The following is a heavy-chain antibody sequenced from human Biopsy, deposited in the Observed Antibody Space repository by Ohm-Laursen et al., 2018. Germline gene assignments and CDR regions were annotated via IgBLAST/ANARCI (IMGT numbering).Heavy chain of an antibody. CDR2: IYNTETT. Sequence: SETLSLTWTVSGGSISRSTTYYWGWLRQPPGKGLERIGSIYNTETTFYNPSLKSRVTIFVDPSTNQFSVKVSSVTAADTALYFCARHPTGFWFDPWGHGTLVTVSS. J-gene: IGHJ5*02. CDR1: GGSISRSTTYY. V-gene: IGHV4-39*01. CDR3: ARHPTGFWFDP.